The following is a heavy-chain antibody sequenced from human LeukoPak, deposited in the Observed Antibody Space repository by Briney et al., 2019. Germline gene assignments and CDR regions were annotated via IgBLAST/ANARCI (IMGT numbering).Heavy chain of an antibody. CDR1: GFTFSSYA. D-gene: IGHD3-22*01. V-gene: IGHV3-23*01. CDR2: ISGSGVST. CDR3: AKSPYDSSGYYMDY. J-gene: IGHJ4*02. Sequence: PGGSLRLSCAASGFTFSSYAMSWVGQAPGKGLEWVSAISGSGVSTYYADSVKGRFPISRDNSKNTLYLQMNSLRAEDTAVYYCAKSPYDSSGYYMDYWGQGTLVTVSS.